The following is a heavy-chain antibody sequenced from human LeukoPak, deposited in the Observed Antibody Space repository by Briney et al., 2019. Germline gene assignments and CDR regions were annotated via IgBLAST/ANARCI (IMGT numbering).Heavy chain of an antibody. CDR1: GGSISSSNW. V-gene: IGHV4-4*02. Sequence: PSETLSLTCAVSGGSISSSNWWSWVRQPPGKGLEWIGEIYHSGSTNYNPSLKSRVTISVDKSKNQFSLKLSSVTAADTAVYYCAHGAHSSSWIEEPWGQGTLVTVSS. CDR2: IYHSGST. CDR3: AHGAHSSSWIEEP. J-gene: IGHJ4*02. D-gene: IGHD6-13*01.